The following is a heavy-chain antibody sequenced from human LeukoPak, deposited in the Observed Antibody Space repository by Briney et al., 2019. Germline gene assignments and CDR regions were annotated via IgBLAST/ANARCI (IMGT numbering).Heavy chain of an antibody. CDR2: ISSSGSTI. Sequence: GGSLRLSCAASGFTFSDYYMSWIRQAPGKGLEWVSYISSSGSTIYYADSVKGRFTISRDNAKNSLYLQMNSLRAEDTAVYYCARQEVVVVTALIYYYGMDVWGQGTTVTVSS. CDR3: ARQEVVVVTALIYYYGMDV. CDR1: GFTFSDYY. V-gene: IGHV3-11*01. J-gene: IGHJ6*02. D-gene: IGHD2-21*02.